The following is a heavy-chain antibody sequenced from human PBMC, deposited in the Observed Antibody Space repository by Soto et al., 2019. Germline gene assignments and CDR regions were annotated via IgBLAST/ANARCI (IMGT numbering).Heavy chain of an antibody. Sequence: QVQLVQSGAEVKKPGSSVKVSCKASGGTFSSYAISWVRQAPGQGLEWMGGIIPIFGTANYAQKFQGRVTITADEYTSTAYMERSSLRSEDTAVYYWARDGYDYVWGSYRSIDYWGQGTLVTVSS. V-gene: IGHV1-69*01. CDR3: ARDGYDYVWGSYRSIDY. CDR1: GGTFSSYA. CDR2: IIPIFGTA. D-gene: IGHD3-16*02. J-gene: IGHJ4*02.